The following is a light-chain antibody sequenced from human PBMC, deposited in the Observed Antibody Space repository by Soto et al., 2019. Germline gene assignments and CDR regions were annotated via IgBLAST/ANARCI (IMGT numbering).Light chain of an antibody. V-gene: IGLV2-14*01. J-gene: IGLJ1*01. Sequence: QSVLTQPASVSGSPGQSITISCTGTSSDVGGYNYVSWYQQHPGKAPKLMIYEVSNRPSGVSNRSSGSKSGNTASLTISGLQAEDEADYYCSSYTSSTFYVFGTGTKVTV. CDR1: SSDVGGYNY. CDR3: SSYTSSTFYV. CDR2: EVS.